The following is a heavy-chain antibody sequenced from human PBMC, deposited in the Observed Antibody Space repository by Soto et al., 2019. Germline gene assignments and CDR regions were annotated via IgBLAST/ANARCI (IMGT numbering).Heavy chain of an antibody. J-gene: IGHJ4*02. V-gene: IGHV3-23*01. D-gene: IGHD3-10*01. Sequence: QPGGSLRLSCAASGFTFSNYAMSWVRQAPGKGLEWVSAINDSGGSTYSADSVKGRFTISRDNSKNTLYLQMNSLRADDTAVYYCARRRDASGSYFDSWGQGTLVTVSS. CDR3: ARRRDASGSYFDS. CDR1: GFTFSNYA. CDR2: INDSGGST.